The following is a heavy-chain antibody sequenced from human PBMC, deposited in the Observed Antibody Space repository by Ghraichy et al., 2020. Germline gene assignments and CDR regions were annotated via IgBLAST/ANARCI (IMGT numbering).Heavy chain of an antibody. CDR2: IIPIFGTA. CDR3: ASGRDNQWFGELLRAGYYYGMDV. CDR1: GGTFSSYA. Sequence: SVKVSCKASGGTFSSYAISWVRQAPGQGLEWMGGIIPIFGTANYAQKFQGRVTITADESTSTAYMELSSLRSEDTAVYYCASGRDNQWFGELLRAGYYYGMDVWGQGTTVTVSS. D-gene: IGHD3-10*01. V-gene: IGHV1-69*13. J-gene: IGHJ6*02.